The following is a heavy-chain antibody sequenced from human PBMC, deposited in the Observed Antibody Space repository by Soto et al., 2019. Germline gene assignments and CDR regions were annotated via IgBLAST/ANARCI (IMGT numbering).Heavy chain of an antibody. CDR1: GGSISSSRYY. CDR3: ARKVYFWSGSGSFDP. D-gene: IGHD3-3*01. J-gene: IGHJ5*02. Sequence: QLPLQESGPGLVKPSETLSLTCTVSGGSISSSRYYWGWIRQPPGKGLEWIGSIYYNGFTYHNPSLKCRVTISVDTSRHQVSLQLNSVSSADTGVYVCARKVYFWSGSGSFDPWGQRTLVTVS. CDR2: IYYNGFT. V-gene: IGHV4-39*01.